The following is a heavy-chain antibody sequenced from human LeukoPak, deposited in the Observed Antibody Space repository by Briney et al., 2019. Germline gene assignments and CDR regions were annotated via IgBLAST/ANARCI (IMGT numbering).Heavy chain of an antibody. CDR3: ARELKNDYVWGSYNYFDY. Sequence: GGSLRLSCAASGFTFSDYYMSWIRQAPGKGLEWVSSISSSSSYIYYADSVKGRFTISRDNAKNSLYLQMNSLRAEDTAVYYCARELKNDYVWGSYNYFDYWGQGTLVTVSS. J-gene: IGHJ4*02. D-gene: IGHD3-16*01. CDR1: GFTFSDYY. CDR2: ISSSSSYI. V-gene: IGHV3-11*06.